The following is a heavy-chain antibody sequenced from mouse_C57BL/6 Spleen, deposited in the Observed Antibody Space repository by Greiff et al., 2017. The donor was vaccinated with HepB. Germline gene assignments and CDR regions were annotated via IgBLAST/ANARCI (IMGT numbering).Heavy chain of an antibody. CDR2: IDPETGGT. CDR1: GYTFTDYE. CDR3: TRGRRGGYFDY. V-gene: IGHV1-15*01. Sequence: QVQLQQSGAELVRPGASVTLSCKASGYTFTDYEMHWVKQTPVHGLEWIGAIDPETGGTAYNQKFKGKAILTADKSSSTAYMELRSLTSEDSAVYYCTRGRRGGYFDYWGQGTTLTVSS. J-gene: IGHJ2*01.